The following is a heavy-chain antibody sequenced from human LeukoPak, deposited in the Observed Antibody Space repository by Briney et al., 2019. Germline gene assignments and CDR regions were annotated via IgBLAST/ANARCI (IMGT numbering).Heavy chain of an antibody. CDR2: ISSSGSTI. J-gene: IGHJ6*02. V-gene: IGHV3-11*04. CDR1: GFTFSNSD. Sequence: GGSLRLSCAASGFTFSNSDMSWVRQAPGKGLEWVSYISSSGSTIYYADSVKGRFTISRDNAKNSLYLQMNSLRAEDTAVYYCARDKVAMVRGVIITSSGAYGMDVWGQGTTVTVSS. D-gene: IGHD3-10*01. CDR3: ARDKVAMVRGVIITSSGAYGMDV.